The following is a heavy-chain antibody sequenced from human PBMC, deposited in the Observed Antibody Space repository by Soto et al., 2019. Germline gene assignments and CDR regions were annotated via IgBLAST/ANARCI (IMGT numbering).Heavy chain of an antibody. CDR1: GYTFTCYY. J-gene: IGHJ6*02. CDR3: AGEVELGFAHGVNWNYGMDV. Sequence: ASVKVSCKASGYTFTCYYMHWVRQAPGQGLEWMGIINPSGGSTSYAQKFQGRVTMTRDTSTSTVYMELSSLRSEDTAVYYCAGEVELGFAHGVNWNYGMDVWGQGTTVTVSS. D-gene: IGHD1-1*01. V-gene: IGHV1-46*01. CDR2: INPSGGST.